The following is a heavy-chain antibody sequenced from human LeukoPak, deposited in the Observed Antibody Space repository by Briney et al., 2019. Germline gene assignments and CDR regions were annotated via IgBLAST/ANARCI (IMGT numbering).Heavy chain of an antibody. Sequence: SETLSLTCAVYGGSFSGYYWSWIRQPPRKGLEWIGEINHSGSTNYNPSLKSRVTISVDTSKNQFSLKLSSVTAADTAVYYCARSPTVTFFDYWGQGTLVTVSS. D-gene: IGHD4-17*01. J-gene: IGHJ4*02. CDR2: INHSGST. V-gene: IGHV4-34*01. CDR1: GGSFSGYY. CDR3: ARSPTVTFFDY.